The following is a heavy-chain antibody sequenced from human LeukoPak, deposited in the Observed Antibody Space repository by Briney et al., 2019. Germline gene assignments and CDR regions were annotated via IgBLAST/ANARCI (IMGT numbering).Heavy chain of an antibody. CDR2: INSDGTGT. D-gene: IGHD5-24*01. CDR3: VRDRDGYNY. J-gene: IGHJ4*02. CDR1: GFTFSSYG. V-gene: IGHV3-74*01. Sequence: GTSLRLSCVASGFTFSSYGTHWVRHAPGKGLVWVSRINSDGTGTNYADSVKGRFTVSRDNAKNTLYLQMNSLRAEDTAVYYCVRDRDGYNYWGQGTLVTVSS.